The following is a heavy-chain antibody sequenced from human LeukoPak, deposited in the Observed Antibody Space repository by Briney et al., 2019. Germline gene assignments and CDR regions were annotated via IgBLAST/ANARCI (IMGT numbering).Heavy chain of an antibody. CDR1: GFTFSTYW. Sequence: GGSLRLSCAASGFTFSTYWMHWARQVPGKGLLWVSRINSNGNTTPYADSVKGRFTISRDNAKNTLFLQMNSLRAEDTAVYYCARGGGNSYAPVDYWGQGTLVTVSS. CDR3: ARGGGNSYAPVDY. CDR2: INSNGNTT. J-gene: IGHJ4*02. V-gene: IGHV3-74*01. D-gene: IGHD5-18*01.